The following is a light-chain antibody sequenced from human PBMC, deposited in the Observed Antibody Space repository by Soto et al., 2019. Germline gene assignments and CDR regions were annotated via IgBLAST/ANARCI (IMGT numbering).Light chain of an antibody. V-gene: IGKV3-20*01. CDR3: QQYGRSPKT. J-gene: IGKJ1*01. Sequence: EIVLTQSPGALSLSPGERATLSCRASQSVSSSSLAWYQHKPGQAPRLLIYGASSRATGSPDRFSGSGSGTDFTLTISRPEPEDIAVYYCQQYGRSPKTFGQGTKVDIK. CDR1: QSVSSSS. CDR2: GAS.